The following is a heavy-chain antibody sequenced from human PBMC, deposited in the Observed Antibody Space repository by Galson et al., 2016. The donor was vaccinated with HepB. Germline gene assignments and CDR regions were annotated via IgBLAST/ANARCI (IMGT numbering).Heavy chain of an antibody. CDR2: IVPIFGTT. Sequence: SVKVSCKASGDIFNKYAIRWVRQAPGQGLEWMGEIVPIFGTTNYAQSFQGRVTIAADEYRNTVYMELNSLRSDDTAVYYCAKGLLGVSGAFDIWGQGTMVTVSS. D-gene: IGHD1-26*01. CDR1: GDIFNKYA. J-gene: IGHJ3*02. CDR3: AKGLLGVSGAFDI. V-gene: IGHV1-69*13.